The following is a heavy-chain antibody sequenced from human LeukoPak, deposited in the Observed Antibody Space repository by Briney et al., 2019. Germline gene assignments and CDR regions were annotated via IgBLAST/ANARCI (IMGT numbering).Heavy chain of an antibody. V-gene: IGHV3-23*01. J-gene: IGHJ6*03. CDR3: AKEQLWFGELSPSIGGYYYYMDV. CDR1: GFTFSSYG. Sequence: PGGSLRLSCAASGFTFSSYGMSWVRQAPGKGLEWVSAISGSGGSTYYADSVKGRFTISRDNSKNTLYLQMNSLRAEDTAVYYCAKEQLWFGELSPSIGGYYYYMDVWGKGTTVTISS. CDR2: ISGSGGST. D-gene: IGHD3-10*01.